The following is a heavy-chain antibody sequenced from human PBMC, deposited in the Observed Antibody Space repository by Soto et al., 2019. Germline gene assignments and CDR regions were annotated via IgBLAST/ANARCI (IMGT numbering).Heavy chain of an antibody. J-gene: IGHJ4*02. CDR1: GFTFSSYG. Sequence: GGSLRLSCAASGFTFSSYGMHWVRQAPGKGLEWVAVIWYDGSNKYYADSVKGRFTISRDNSKNTLYLQMNSLRAEDTAVYYCARDDAGAAFDYWGQGTLVTVSS. D-gene: IGHD1-26*01. V-gene: IGHV3-33*01. CDR2: IWYDGSNK. CDR3: ARDDAGAAFDY.